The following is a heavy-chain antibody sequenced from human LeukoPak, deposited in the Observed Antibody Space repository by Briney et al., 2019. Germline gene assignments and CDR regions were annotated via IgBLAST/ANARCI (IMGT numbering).Heavy chain of an antibody. CDR2: ISYDGSNK. V-gene: IGHV3-30*03. CDR3: ARSIAAAAPFDY. J-gene: IGHJ4*02. Sequence: PGGSLRLSCAASGFMFSNYGMQWVRQAPGKGLEWVAVISYDGSNKYYADSVKGRFTISRDNSKNTLYLQMNSLRAEDTAVYYCARSIAAAAPFDYWGQGTLVTVSS. CDR1: GFMFSNYG. D-gene: IGHD6-13*01.